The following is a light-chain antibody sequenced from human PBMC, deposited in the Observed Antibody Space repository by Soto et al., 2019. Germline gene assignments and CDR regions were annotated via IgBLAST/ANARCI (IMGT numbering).Light chain of an antibody. V-gene: IGLV2-11*01. CDR2: DVN. Sequence: QSALTQPRSVSGSPEQSVTISCTGSASDVGDYNYVSWYQRHPGKAPKLVIYDVNKRPSWVPDRFSGSKSGNAASLTISGLQAEDEADYYCCSFAGSHTLYVFGTGTKVTVL. J-gene: IGLJ1*01. CDR3: CSFAGSHTLYV. CDR1: ASDVGDYNY.